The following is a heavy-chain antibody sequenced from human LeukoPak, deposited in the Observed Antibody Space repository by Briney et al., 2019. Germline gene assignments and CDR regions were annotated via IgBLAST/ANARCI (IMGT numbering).Heavy chain of an antibody. CDR3: ARAGMGTGVDY. D-gene: IGHD3/OR15-3a*01. CDR1: GGSISSSSYY. J-gene: IGHJ4*02. Sequence: PSETLSLTCTVSGGSISSSSYYWGWIRQPPGKGQEWIGSIYYSGSTYYNPSLKSRVTISVDTSKNQFSLKLSSVTAADTAVYYCARAGMGTGVDYWGQGTLVTVSS. V-gene: IGHV4-39*07. CDR2: IYYSGST.